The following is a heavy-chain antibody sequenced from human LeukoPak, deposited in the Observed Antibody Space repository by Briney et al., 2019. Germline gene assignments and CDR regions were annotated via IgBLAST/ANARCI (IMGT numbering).Heavy chain of an antibody. V-gene: IGHV1-69*06. CDR1: GGTFSSYA. Sequence: ASVKVSCKASGGTFSSYAISRVRQAPGQGLEWMGGIIPIFGTANYAQKFQGRVTITADKSTSTAYMELSSLRSEDTAVYYCARAKERYGDYNYYYYMDVWGKGTTVTVSS. CDR3: ARAKERYGDYNYYYYMDV. J-gene: IGHJ6*03. D-gene: IGHD4-17*01. CDR2: IIPIFGTA.